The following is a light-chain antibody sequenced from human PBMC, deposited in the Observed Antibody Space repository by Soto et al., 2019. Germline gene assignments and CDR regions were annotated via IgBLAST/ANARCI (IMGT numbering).Light chain of an antibody. J-gene: IGKJ1*01. Sequence: DIQMTQSPSSLSASIGDRVTITCQASQDVTHYLNWYQQKPGKAPRLLIYDVSTLETGVPSRFSGSGSGTLFTPTISSLQPDDIATYYCQQYNKYVTFGQGTKVDLK. CDR2: DVS. CDR1: QDVTHY. V-gene: IGKV1-33*01. CDR3: QQYNKYVT.